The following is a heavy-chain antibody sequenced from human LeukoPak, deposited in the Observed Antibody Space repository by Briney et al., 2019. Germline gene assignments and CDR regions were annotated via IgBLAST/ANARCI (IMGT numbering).Heavy chain of an antibody. CDR2: INHSGST. CDR3: AREEAQIVVVPAAMVRWFDP. J-gene: IGHJ5*02. CDR1: GGSFSGYY. Sequence: SETLSLTCAVYGGSFSGYYWSWIRQPPGKGLEWIGEINHSGSTNHNPSLKSRVTISVDTSKNQFSLKLSSVTAADTAVYYCAREEAQIVVVPAAMVRWFDPWGQGTLVTVSS. D-gene: IGHD2-2*01. V-gene: IGHV4-34*01.